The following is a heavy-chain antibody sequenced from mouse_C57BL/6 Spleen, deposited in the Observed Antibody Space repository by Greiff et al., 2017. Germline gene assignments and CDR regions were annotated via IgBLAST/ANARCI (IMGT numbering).Heavy chain of an antibody. D-gene: IGHD4-1*01. CDR1: GYTFTNYN. Sequence: EVQLQQSGPELVKPGASVKMSCKASGYTFTNYNMHWVKQSHGKSLEWIGYINPNNGGTSYNQKFKGKATLTVNKSSSTAYMELRSLTSEDSAVYYCAREGNWDPFAYWGQGTLVTVSA. J-gene: IGHJ3*01. CDR3: AREGNWDPFAY. V-gene: IGHV1-22*01. CDR2: INPNNGGT.